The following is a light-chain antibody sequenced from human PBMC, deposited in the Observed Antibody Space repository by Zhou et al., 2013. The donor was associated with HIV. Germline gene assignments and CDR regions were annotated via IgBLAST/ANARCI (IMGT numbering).Light chain of an antibody. CDR2: AAS. J-gene: IGKJ3*01. CDR3: QQSYSTLFT. CDR1: QGISNH. V-gene: IGKV1-39*01. Sequence: DIQLTQSPSFLSASVGDRVTITCRASQGISNHLTWYQQKVGKAPKLLIYAASTLQSGVPLRFGGSGSGTEFNLTISNLQPEDFATYYCQQSYSTLFTFGPGTKVDIK.